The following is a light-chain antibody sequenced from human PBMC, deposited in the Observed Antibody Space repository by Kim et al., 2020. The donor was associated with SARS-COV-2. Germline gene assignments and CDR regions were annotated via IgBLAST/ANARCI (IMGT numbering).Light chain of an antibody. Sequence: SYELTQPPSVSVAPGKTARITGGGNNIGSKSVHWYQQKPGQAPVLVIYYDSDRPSGIPERFSGSNSGNTATLTISRVEAGDEADYYCQVWDSGVVFG. CDR1: NIGSKS. J-gene: IGLJ2*01. CDR2: YDS. CDR3: QVWDSGVV. V-gene: IGLV3-21*04.